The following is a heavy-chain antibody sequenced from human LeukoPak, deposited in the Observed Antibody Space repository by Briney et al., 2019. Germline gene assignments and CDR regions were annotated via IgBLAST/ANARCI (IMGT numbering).Heavy chain of an antibody. D-gene: IGHD2-2*01. Sequence: PSETLSLTCTVSGGSISSYYWSWIRQPPGKGLEWIGYIYYSGSTNYNPSLKSRVTISVDTSKNQFSLKLSSVTAADTAVYYCARVVGYCSSTSCSKGGFDYWGQGTLVTVSS. J-gene: IGHJ4*02. CDR1: GGSISSYY. CDR3: ARVVGYCSSTSCSKGGFDY. V-gene: IGHV4-59*01. CDR2: IYYSGST.